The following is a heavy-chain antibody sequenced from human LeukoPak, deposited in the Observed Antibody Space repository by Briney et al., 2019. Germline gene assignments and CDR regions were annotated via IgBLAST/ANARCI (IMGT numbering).Heavy chain of an antibody. V-gene: IGHV1-2*02. CDR1: GYTFTGYY. D-gene: IGHD3-22*01. CDR2: INPNSGGT. J-gene: IGHJ5*02. CDR3: ARDRYYYDSSGRLGFDP. Sequence: ASVKVSCKASGYTFTGYYMRWVRQAPGQGLEWMGWINPNSGGTNYAQKFQGRVTMTRDTSISTAYMELSRLRSDDTAVHYCARDRYYYDSSGRLGFDPWGQGTLVTVSP.